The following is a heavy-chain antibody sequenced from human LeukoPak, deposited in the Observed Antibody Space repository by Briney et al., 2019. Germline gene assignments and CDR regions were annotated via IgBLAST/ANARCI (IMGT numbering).Heavy chain of an antibody. J-gene: IGHJ4*02. CDR1: GFTFSNYG. CDR3: AKHTSYYGSGTHLDY. Sequence: PGGSLRLCCAASGFTFSNYGMSSVRQAPGKGLGWVSTISAGGGSTYYADSVTGRFTISRDNSKNTLYLQMNSLRAEDTAVYYCAKHTSYYGSGTHLDYWGQGTLVTVSS. D-gene: IGHD3-10*01. CDR2: ISAGGGST. V-gene: IGHV3-23*01.